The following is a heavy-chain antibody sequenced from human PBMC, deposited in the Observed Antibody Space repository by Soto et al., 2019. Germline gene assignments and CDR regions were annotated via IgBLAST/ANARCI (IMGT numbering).Heavy chain of an antibody. Sequence: GGSLRLSCAASGFTFSSYAMSWVRQAPGKGLEWVSAISGSGGSTYYADSVKGRFTISRDNSKNTLYLQMNSLRAEDTAVYYCTASSGWYNAFDIWGQGTMVTVS. D-gene: IGHD6-19*01. CDR2: ISGSGGST. J-gene: IGHJ3*02. CDR1: GFTFSSYA. V-gene: IGHV3-23*01. CDR3: TASSGWYNAFDI.